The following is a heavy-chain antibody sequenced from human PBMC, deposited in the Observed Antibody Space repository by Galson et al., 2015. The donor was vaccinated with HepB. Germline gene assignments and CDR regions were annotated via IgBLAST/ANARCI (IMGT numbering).Heavy chain of an antibody. J-gene: IGHJ4*02. Sequence: SVKVSGKASGYFFTGNYMHWVRQAPGQGLEWMGGINPNSGGTTYAQKFQGRVTMTRDASISTVYMELNSLRSDDTAIYYCVGERDSQDLKEFDYGGPGTLVTASS. V-gene: IGHV1-2*02. CDR1: GYFFTGNY. D-gene: IGHD3-3*01. CDR2: INPNSGGT. CDR3: VGERDSQDLKEFDY.